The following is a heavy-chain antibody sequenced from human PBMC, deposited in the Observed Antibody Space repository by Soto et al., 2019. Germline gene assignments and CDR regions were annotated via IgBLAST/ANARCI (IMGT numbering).Heavy chain of an antibody. V-gene: IGHV1-18*01. CDR3: ARDGPRPYYYYVMDV. Sequence: QAQLEQSGAEVKKPGASVKVSCKSSGYTFSTSGISWVRQAPGQGLEWMGWISTYNGDANYAQRFQGRVTMTTDTSTITTFMELSSLRSDDTTVYYCARDGPRPYYYYVMDVWGQWTTVTVTS. CDR1: GYTFSTSG. J-gene: IGHJ6*02. D-gene: IGHD6-6*01. CDR2: ISTYNGDA.